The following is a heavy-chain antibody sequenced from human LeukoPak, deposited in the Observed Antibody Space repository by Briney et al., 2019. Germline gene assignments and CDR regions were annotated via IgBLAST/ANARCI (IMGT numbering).Heavy chain of an antibody. CDR3: AKNGQSGFSFDP. Sequence: SETLSLTCAVYGGSFSGYYWSWIRQPPGKGLEWIGEINHSGSTNYNPSLKSRVTISVDTSKNQFSLKLSSATAADTAVYHCAKNGQSGFSFDPWGQGTRVTVSS. V-gene: IGHV4-34*01. J-gene: IGHJ5*02. D-gene: IGHD1-26*01. CDR2: INHSGST. CDR1: GGSFSGYY.